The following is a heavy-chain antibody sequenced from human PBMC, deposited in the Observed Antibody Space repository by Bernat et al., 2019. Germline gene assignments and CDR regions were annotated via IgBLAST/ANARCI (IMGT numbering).Heavy chain of an antibody. D-gene: IGHD6-13*01. CDR2: TSYDGSNK. CDR3: ARESSSWPVGALDY. Sequence: QVQLVESGGGVVQPGRSLRLSCAASGFTFSSYAMHWVRQAPGKGLEWVAVTSYDGSNKYYADSVKGRFTISRDNSKNTLYLQMNSLRAEDTAVYYCARESSSWPVGALDYWGQGTLVTVSS. CDR1: GFTFSSYA. J-gene: IGHJ4*02. V-gene: IGHV3-30*01.